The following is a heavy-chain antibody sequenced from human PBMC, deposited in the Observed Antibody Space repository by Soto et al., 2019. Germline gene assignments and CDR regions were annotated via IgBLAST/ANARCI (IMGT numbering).Heavy chain of an antibody. CDR1: GGSISSGDYY. CDR2: IYYSGST. CDR3: ARTIVVVPAIPHLFDY. Sequence: SETLSLTCTVSGGSISSGDYYWSWIRQPPGKGLEWIGYIYYSGSTYYNPSLKSRVTISVDTSKNQFSLKLSSVTAADTAVYYCARTIVVVPAIPHLFDYWGQGTLVTVSS. J-gene: IGHJ4*02. V-gene: IGHV4-30-4*01. D-gene: IGHD2-2*01.